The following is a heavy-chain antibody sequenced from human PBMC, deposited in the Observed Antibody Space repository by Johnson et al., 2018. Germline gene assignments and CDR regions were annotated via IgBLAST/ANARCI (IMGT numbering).Heavy chain of an antibody. J-gene: IGHJ6*02. D-gene: IGHD1-26*01. CDR3: ARGGGADYYYGMDV. CDR2: LYYSGST. Sequence: QVRLQESGPGLVKPSEPLSLTCPVFGGSISSYYWSWIRQPPGKGLEWIGYLYYSGSTNSNPSLKSQVTISVDTSKNQFSLKLSSVTAADTAVYYCARGGGADYYYGMDVWGQGTTVTVSS. CDR1: GGSISSYY. V-gene: IGHV4-59*01.